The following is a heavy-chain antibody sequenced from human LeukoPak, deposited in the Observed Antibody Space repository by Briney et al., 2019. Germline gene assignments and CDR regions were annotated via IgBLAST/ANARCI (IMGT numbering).Heavy chain of an antibody. J-gene: IGHJ4*02. V-gene: IGHV3-74*01. CDR3: ARDGILGSHDC. CDR1: GFTFRSHW. CDR2: INNDGSGT. Sequence: GRSLRLSCAASGFTFRSHWMPWVRQTPGKGLVWVSHINNDGSGTSYADSVKGRFTITRDNAKNTLFLQMNSLRAEDTAVYYCARDGILGSHDCWGQGTLVTVSS. D-gene: IGHD3-3*02.